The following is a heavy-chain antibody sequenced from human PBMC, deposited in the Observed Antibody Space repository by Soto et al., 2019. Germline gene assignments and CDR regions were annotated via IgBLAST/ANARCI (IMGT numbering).Heavy chain of an antibody. J-gene: IGHJ4*02. D-gene: IGHD2-21*01. Sequence: ASVKVSCKASGGTFSSYAISWVRQAPGQGLEWMGGIIPIFGTANYAQKFQGRVTITSDESTSTAYMELSSLGSEGAAVYGCDEGRAYCYELDYWGQGTLVTVSS. CDR1: GGTFSSYA. CDR2: IIPIFGTA. V-gene: IGHV1-69*13. CDR3: DEGRAYCYELDY.